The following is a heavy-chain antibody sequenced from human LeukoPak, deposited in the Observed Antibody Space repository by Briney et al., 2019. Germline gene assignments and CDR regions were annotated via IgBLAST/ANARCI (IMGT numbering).Heavy chain of an antibody. CDR2: IYHSGST. D-gene: IGHD4-17*01. V-gene: IGHV4-31*03. J-gene: IGHJ4*02. Sequence: SQTLSLTCTVSGGSISSGDYYWSWIRQHPGKGLEWIGYIYHSGSTYYNPSLKSRLIISVDTSKNRFSLRLSSVTAADTAVYYCARGESTVTTFFDSWGQGTLVTVSS. CDR3: ARGESTVTTFFDS. CDR1: GGSISSGDYY.